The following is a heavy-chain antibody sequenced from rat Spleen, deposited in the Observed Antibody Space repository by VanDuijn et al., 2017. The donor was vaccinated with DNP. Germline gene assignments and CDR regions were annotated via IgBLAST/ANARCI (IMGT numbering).Heavy chain of an antibody. Sequence: EVQLVESGGGLVQPGRSLKLSCTASGFTFSDYYMAWVRQAPKKGLEWVATINYDGSSTYYRDSVKGRFTISRDNAKSTLYLQMDSLRSEDTATYYCARPDYWGQGVMVTVSS. CDR1: GFTFSDYY. CDR2: INYDGSST. CDR3: ARPDY. J-gene: IGHJ2*01. V-gene: IGHV5-7*01.